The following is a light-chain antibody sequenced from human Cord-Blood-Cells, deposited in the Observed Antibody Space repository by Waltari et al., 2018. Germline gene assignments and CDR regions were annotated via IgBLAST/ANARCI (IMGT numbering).Light chain of an antibody. CDR1: SSDVGGHTS. CDR3: SSYTSSSYLV. Sequence: QSALTQPAPVSGSPGQSLTISCTGPSSDVGGHTSASWYQQHPGKAPKLMIYDVSNRPSGVSNRFSGSKSGNTASLTISGLQAEDEADYYCSSYTSSSYLVFGGGTKLTVL. CDR2: DVS. V-gene: IGLV2-14*01. J-gene: IGLJ2*01.